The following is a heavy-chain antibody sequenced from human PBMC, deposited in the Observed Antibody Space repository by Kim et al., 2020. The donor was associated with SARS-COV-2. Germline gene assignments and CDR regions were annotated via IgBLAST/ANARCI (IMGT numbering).Heavy chain of an antibody. CDR1: GGSISSSSYY. Sequence: SETLSLTCTVSGGSISSSSYYWGWIRQPPGKGLEWIGSIYYSGSTYYNPSLKSRVTISVDTSKNQFSLKLSSVTAADTAVYYCARPGDGMDVWGQGTTVTVSS. CDR2: IYYSGST. J-gene: IGHJ6*02. V-gene: IGHV4-39*01. CDR3: ARPGDGMDV. D-gene: IGHD2-8*02.